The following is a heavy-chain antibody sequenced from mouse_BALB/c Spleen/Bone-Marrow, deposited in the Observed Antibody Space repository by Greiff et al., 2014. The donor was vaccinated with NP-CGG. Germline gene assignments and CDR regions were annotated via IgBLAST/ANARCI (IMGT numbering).Heavy chain of an antibody. CDR3: ARYGNYFDY. CDR1: GISITTGNYR. J-gene: IGHJ2*01. CDR2: IYYSGTI. Sequence: EVQLQQSGPGLVKPSQTVSLTCTVTGISITTGNYRWSWIRQFPGNKLEWIGYIYYSGTITYNPSLTSRTTIIRDTSKNQFFLEMNSLTAEDTATYYCARYGNYFDYWGQGTTLTVSS. D-gene: IGHD2-1*01. V-gene: IGHV3-5*02.